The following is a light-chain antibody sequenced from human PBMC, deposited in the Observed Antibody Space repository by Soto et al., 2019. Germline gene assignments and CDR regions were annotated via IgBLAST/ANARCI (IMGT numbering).Light chain of an antibody. CDR2: GAS. CDR1: QSVSSN. Sequence: IVLTQSPATLSSFPGDRVTLSCRASQSVSSNLAWYQQKPGQAPRLLIYGASIRDTGIPARFSGSGSWTEFTLTITSLRPEDFGVYYCQQYRSWPRTFGQGTKVDIK. J-gene: IGKJ1*01. V-gene: IGKV3-15*01. CDR3: QQYRSWPRT.